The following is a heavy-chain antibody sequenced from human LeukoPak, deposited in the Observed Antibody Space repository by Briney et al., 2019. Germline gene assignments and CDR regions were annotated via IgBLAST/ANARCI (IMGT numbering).Heavy chain of an antibody. Sequence: SETLSLTCTVSGGSISSGGYYWSWIRQHPGKGLEWIGYIYYSGSTYYNPSLKSRVTISVDTSKNQFSLKLSSVTAADTAVYYCARTPFYGSAEAFDIWGQGTMVTVSS. J-gene: IGHJ3*02. CDR1: GGSISSGGYY. CDR3: ARTPFYGSAEAFDI. CDR2: IYYSGST. D-gene: IGHD1-26*01. V-gene: IGHV4-31*03.